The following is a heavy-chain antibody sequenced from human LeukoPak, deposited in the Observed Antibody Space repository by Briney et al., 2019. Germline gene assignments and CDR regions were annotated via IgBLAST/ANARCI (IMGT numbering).Heavy chain of an antibody. CDR1: GFTFSTYA. CDR3: AKDGTAWAVTATSFDY. Sequence: GGSLRLSCAASGFTFSTYAMNWVRQAPGKGLEWVSAISGSGGSTYYADSVKGRFTISRDNSKSTLYLQMNSLRAEDTAVYYCAKDGTAWAVTATSFDYWGQGTLVTVSS. CDR2: ISGSGGST. J-gene: IGHJ4*02. D-gene: IGHD2-21*02. V-gene: IGHV3-23*01.